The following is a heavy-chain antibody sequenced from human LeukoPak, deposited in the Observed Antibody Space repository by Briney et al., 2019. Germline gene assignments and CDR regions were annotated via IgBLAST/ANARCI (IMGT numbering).Heavy chain of an antibody. CDR3: ARGETDYGDYAAAFDI. J-gene: IGHJ3*02. Sequence: PSETLSLTCTVSGGSISSSSYYWGWIRQPPGKGLEWIGSIYYSGSTYYNPSLKSRVTISVDTSKNQFSLKLSSVTAADTAVYYCARGETDYGDYAAAFDIWGQGTMVTVSS. CDR2: IYYSGST. D-gene: IGHD4-17*01. V-gene: IGHV4-39*07. CDR1: GGSISSSSYY.